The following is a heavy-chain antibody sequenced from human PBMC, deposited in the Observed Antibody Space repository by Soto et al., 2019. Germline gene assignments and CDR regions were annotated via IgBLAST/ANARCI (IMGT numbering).Heavy chain of an antibody. Sequence: EVQLVESGGGLVQPGGSLRLSCAASGFTFSSYEMNWVRQAPGKGLEWVSYISSSGSTIYYADSVKGRFTISRDNDKNSLYLQMNSLRAEDTAVYYCARGREDYYDSSGYAFDIWGQGTMVTVSS. D-gene: IGHD3-22*01. CDR3: ARGREDYYDSSGYAFDI. J-gene: IGHJ3*02. V-gene: IGHV3-48*03. CDR1: GFTFSSYE. CDR2: ISSSGSTI.